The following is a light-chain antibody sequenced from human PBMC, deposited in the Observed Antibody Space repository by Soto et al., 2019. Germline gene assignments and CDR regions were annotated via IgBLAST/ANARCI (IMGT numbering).Light chain of an antibody. CDR3: SSYRSSSTLYV. J-gene: IGLJ1*01. CDR1: SRDVGGYNY. V-gene: IGLV2-14*01. CDR2: DVS. Sequence: QSVLTQTASVSGSPGQSITISCTGTSRDVGGYNYVSWYQQHPGKAPKLMIFDVSNRPSGVSIRFSGSKSGNTASLTISGLQAEDEADYYCSSYRSSSTLYVFGTGTKVTVL.